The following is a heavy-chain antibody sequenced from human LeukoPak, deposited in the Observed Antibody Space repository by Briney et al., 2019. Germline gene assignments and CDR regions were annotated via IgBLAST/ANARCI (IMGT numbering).Heavy chain of an antibody. V-gene: IGHV4-34*01. J-gene: IGHJ4*02. Sequence: PSETLSLTCVVYGGSFSGYYWSWIRQPPGKGLEWIGEINHSGSTNYNPSLKSRVTISVDTSKNQFSLKLSSVTAADTAVYYCARRTWIQLWLDYWGQGTLVTVSS. CDR3: ARRTWIQLWLDY. CDR1: GGSFSGYY. D-gene: IGHD5-18*01. CDR2: INHSGST.